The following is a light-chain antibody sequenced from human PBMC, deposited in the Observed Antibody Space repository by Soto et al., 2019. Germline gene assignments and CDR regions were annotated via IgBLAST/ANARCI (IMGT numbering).Light chain of an antibody. J-gene: IGKJ2*01. CDR3: QQSYSTPFT. CDR1: ESIIDY. V-gene: IGKV1-39*01. Sequence: DIQMTQSPSSLSASVGDRVTITCRASESIIDYLNWYQQKPGKAPKLLIYGASSLQSGVPSRFSGSASGTDFTLTISSLQPEDFATYYCQQSYSTPFTFGQGTKLEI. CDR2: GAS.